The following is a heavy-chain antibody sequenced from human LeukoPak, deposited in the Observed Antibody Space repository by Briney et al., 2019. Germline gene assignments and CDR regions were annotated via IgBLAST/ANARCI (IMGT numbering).Heavy chain of an antibody. J-gene: IGHJ4*02. V-gene: IGHV3-30-3*01. Sequence: GGSLRLSCAASGFTFSSYAMHWVRQAPGKGLEWVAVISYDGSNKYYADSVKGRFTISRDNSKNTLYLQMNSLRAEDTAVYYCARDMSPHTVGATPPSHWGQGTLVTVSS. CDR1: GFTFSSYA. CDR3: ARDMSPHTVGATPPSH. D-gene: IGHD1-26*01. CDR2: ISYDGSNK.